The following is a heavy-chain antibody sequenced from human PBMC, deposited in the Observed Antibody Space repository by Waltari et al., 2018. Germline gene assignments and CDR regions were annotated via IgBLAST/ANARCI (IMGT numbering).Heavy chain of an antibody. V-gene: IGHV4-38-2*01. D-gene: IGHD6-6*01. Sequence: QVQLQESDPGLVKPSETLSLTCAVSGYSISSGYYWGWIRQPPGKGLEWIGSIYQSGSTYSNPSLKSRVTISVDTSKNQFSLKLSSVTAADTAVYYCARRKSSSLPDYWYFDLWGRGTLVTVSS. CDR3: ARRKSSSLPDYWYFDL. J-gene: IGHJ2*01. CDR1: GYSISSGYY. CDR2: IYQSGST.